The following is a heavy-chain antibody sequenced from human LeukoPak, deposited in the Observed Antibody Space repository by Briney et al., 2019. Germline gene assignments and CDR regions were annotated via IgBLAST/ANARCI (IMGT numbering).Heavy chain of an antibody. CDR3: TRMTTGHDY. Sequence: PSETLSLTCAVSGVSFNDYYWSWVRHTPGKGLEWIGEINHSGYTNDSPSLKSRVTLSIATSRKQFSLNLRSVTVAATGIYYCTRMTTGHDYWGQGTLVTVSP. J-gene: IGHJ4*02. CDR2: INHSGYT. CDR1: GVSFNDYY. D-gene: IGHD4-17*01. V-gene: IGHV4-34*01.